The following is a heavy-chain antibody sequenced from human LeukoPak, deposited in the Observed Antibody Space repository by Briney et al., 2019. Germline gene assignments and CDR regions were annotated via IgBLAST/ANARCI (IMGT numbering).Heavy chain of an antibody. CDR3: ARGKYDSGGYYLDY. J-gene: IGHJ4*02. Sequence: PSETLSLTCAVYGGSFSGYYWSWIRQPPGKGLTWIGEINHSGIINYDPSLKSRVTISLDTSKSQFSLKLSSVTAADTAVYYCARGKYDSGGYYLDYWGQGTLVTVSS. V-gene: IGHV4-34*01. CDR1: GGSFSGYY. D-gene: IGHD3-22*01. CDR2: INHSGII.